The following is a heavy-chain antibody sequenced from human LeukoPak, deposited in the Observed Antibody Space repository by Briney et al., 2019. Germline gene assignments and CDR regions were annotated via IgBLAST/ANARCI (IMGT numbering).Heavy chain of an antibody. V-gene: IGHV1-69*13. CDR2: IIPIFGTA. CDR1: GGTFSSYA. CDR3: ATGYCSSTSCLAYFDY. Sequence: SVKVSCKASGGTFSSYAISWVRHAPGQGLEWMGGIIPIFGTANYAQKFQGRVTITADESTSTAYMELSSLRSEDTAVYYCATGYCSSTSCLAYFDYGGQGSLVTVSS. D-gene: IGHD2-2*01. J-gene: IGHJ4*02.